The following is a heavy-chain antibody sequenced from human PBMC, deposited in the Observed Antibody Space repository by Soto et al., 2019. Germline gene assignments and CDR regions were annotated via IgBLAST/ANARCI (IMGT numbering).Heavy chain of an antibody. J-gene: IGHJ4*02. Sequence: GAEVKNPGASVKVSCKGSGYDFTTYGITWVRQAPGQGLEWMAWIGAHNGNTNYAPNLQGRVTVTRDTSTSTAYIELRSLRSDDTAVYYCARGRYGDYWGQGALVTVSS. D-gene: IGHD1-1*01. CDR3: ARGRYGDY. CDR2: IGAHNGNT. V-gene: IGHV1-18*01. CDR1: GYDFTTYG.